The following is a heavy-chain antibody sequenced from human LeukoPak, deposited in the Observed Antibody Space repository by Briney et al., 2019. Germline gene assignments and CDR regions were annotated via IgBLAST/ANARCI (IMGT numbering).Heavy chain of an antibody. V-gene: IGHV3-30*03. Sequence: GRSLRLSCAASGFTFSSYGMHWVRQAPGKGLEWVAVISYDGSNKYYADSVKGRFTISRDNSKNTLYLQMNSLRAEDTAVYYCARERMTHYYDSSGYSHEFDYWGQGTLVTVSS. CDR2: ISYDGSNK. CDR3: ARERMTHYYDSSGYSHEFDY. CDR1: GFTFSSYG. J-gene: IGHJ4*02. D-gene: IGHD3-22*01.